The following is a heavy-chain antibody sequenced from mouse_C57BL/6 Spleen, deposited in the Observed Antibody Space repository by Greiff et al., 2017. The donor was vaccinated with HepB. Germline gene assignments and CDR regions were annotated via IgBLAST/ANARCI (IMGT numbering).Heavy chain of an antibody. D-gene: IGHD2-4*01. CDR3: ARSADYDYDDGFAY. Sequence: QVQLKESGPELVKPGASVKISCKASGYTFTDYYINWVKQRPGQGLEWIGWIFPGSGSTYYNEKFKGKATLTVDKSSSTAYMLLSSLTSEDSAVYFCARSADYDYDDGFAYWGQGTLVTVSA. CDR2: IFPGSGST. CDR1: GYTFTDYY. V-gene: IGHV1-75*01. J-gene: IGHJ3*01.